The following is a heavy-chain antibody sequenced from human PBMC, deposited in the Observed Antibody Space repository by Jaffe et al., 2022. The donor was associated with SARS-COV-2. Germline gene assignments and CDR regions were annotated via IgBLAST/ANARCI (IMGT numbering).Heavy chain of an antibody. D-gene: IGHD7-27*01. CDR3: ARNWGFDY. J-gene: IGHJ4*02. CDR2: LYASGST. V-gene: IGHV3-53*01. Sequence: EVQLVESGGGLIQPGGSLRLSCAASGFTVSSNYMNWVRQAPGKGLEWVSVLYASGSTYYADSVKGRFTISRDNSKNTLFLQMNSLRAEDTAVYYCARNWGFDYWGQGTLVTVSS. CDR1: GFTVSSNY.